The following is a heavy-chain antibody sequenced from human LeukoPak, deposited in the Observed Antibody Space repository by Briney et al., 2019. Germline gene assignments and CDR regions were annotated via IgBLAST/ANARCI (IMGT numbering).Heavy chain of an antibody. J-gene: IGHJ4*02. V-gene: IGHV4-59*08. CDR2: ILYSGST. D-gene: IGHD5-12*01. CDR3: ARLAGYSGYDLDY. Sequence: SETLSLTCTVSGDSISGYHWSWVRQSPVKGLEFIGYILYSGSTNYNPSLKSRVTISVDTSKNQFSLNLSSVTAADTAVYYCARLAGYSGYDLDYWGQGTLVTVSS. CDR1: GDSISGYH.